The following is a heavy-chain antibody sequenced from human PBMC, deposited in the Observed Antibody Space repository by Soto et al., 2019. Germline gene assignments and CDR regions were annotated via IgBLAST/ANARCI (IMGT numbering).Heavy chain of an antibody. V-gene: IGHV4-34*01. J-gene: IGHJ3*02. CDR1: GGSFSGYY. CDR2: INHSGST. D-gene: IGHD6-19*01. Sequence: SETLSLTCAVYGGSFSGYYWSWIRQPPGKGLEWIGEINHSGSTNYNPSLKSRVTISVDTSKNQFSLKLSSVTAADTAVYYCARSSGWRHAFDIWGQGTMVTVSS. CDR3: ARSSGWRHAFDI.